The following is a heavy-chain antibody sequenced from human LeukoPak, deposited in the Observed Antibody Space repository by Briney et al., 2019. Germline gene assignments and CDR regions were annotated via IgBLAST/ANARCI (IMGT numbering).Heavy chain of an antibody. D-gene: IGHD4-23*01. J-gene: IGHJ4*02. CDR3: ARRAGGYSHPYDY. CDR2: IYSGGTT. CDR1: GFTVSGNY. Sequence: GGSLRLSCAVSGFTVSGNYISWGRQAPGKGLEWVSLIYSGGTTYYADSVKGRFTISRDNSKNTLYLQMNSLRAEDTAVYYCARRAGGYSHPYDYWGQGILVTVSS. V-gene: IGHV3-53*01.